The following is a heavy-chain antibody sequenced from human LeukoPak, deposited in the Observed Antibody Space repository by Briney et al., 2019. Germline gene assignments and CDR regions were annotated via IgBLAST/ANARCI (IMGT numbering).Heavy chain of an antibody. CDR2: ISGSGGST. V-gene: IGHV3-23*01. CDR1: GFAFSSYA. J-gene: IGHJ5*02. CDR3: AKDPWWNYRNWFDP. D-gene: IGHD1-7*01. Sequence: GGSLRLSWAASGFAFSSYAMSWVRQAPGKGLEWVSAISGSGGSTYYANFVKGRFTISRDNSKNTLYLQMNSLRAEDTAVYYCAKDPWWNYRNWFDPWGQGTLVTVSS.